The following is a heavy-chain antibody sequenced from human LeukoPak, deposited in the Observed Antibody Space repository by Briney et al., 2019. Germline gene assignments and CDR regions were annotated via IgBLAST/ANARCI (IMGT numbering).Heavy chain of an antibody. CDR1: GFTFSSYA. Sequence: GGSLGLSCAASGFTFSSYAMHWVRQAPGKGLEWVAVISYDGSNKYYADSVKGRFTISRDNSKNTLYLQMNSLRAEDTAVYYCARDRGSYSPLDYWGQGTLVTVSS. V-gene: IGHV3-30-3*01. CDR2: ISYDGSNK. D-gene: IGHD1-26*01. CDR3: ARDRGSYSPLDY. J-gene: IGHJ4*02.